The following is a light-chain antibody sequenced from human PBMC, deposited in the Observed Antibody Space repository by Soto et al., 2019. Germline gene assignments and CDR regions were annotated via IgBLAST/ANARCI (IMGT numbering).Light chain of an antibody. V-gene: IGKV3-15*01. CDR3: QQYHYWWT. J-gene: IGKJ1*01. CDR1: QNIGNN. CDR2: GAS. Sequence: EIVMTQSPATLSVSPGEGATLSCCASQNIGNNLAWYQQKPGQAPRLLIFGASTRATGVPARFSGSGSGTEFTLTISSLQSEDFAVYYCQQYHYWWTFGQGTKVEIK.